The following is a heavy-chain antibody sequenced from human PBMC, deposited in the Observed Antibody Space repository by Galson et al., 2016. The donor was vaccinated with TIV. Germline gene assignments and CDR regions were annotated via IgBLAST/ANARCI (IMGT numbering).Heavy chain of an antibody. CDR2: IDWDDDK. CDR1: GFSLNTSGMR. CDR3: ARSTARGACIDY. Sequence: PALVKPTQTLTLTCTFSGFSLNTSGMRVSWIRQPPGKALEWLARIDWDDDKFYSTSLKSRLTIAKDTSKNQVVLRMMNLDPENTATYFCARSTARGACIDYWGQGARVTVSS. D-gene: IGHD3-10*01. V-gene: IGHV2-70*04. J-gene: IGHJ4*02.